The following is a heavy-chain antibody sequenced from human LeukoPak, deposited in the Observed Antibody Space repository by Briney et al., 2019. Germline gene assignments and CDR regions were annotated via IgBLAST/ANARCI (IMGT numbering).Heavy chain of an antibody. CDR2: INPNSGGT. CDR1: GYTFTGYY. CDR3: ARPLRAVAGTGYYYYYMDV. V-gene: IGHV1-2*02. J-gene: IGHJ6*03. D-gene: IGHD6-19*01. Sequence: GASVKVSCEASGYTFTGYYMHWVRQAPGQGLEWMGWINPNSGGTNYAQKFQGRVTMTRDTSISTAYMELSRLRSDDTAVYYCARPLRAVAGTGYYYYYMDVWGKGTTVTVSS.